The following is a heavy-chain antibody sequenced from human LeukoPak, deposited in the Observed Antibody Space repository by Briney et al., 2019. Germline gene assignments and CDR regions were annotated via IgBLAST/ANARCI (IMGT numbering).Heavy chain of an antibody. V-gene: IGHV4-59*08. CDR2: VYYSGST. J-gene: IGHJ4*02. Sequence: SETLSLTCTVSGGSISSYYWSWIRQPPGKGLEWIGYVYYSGSTNYNPSLKSRVTISVDTSKNQFSLKLSSVTAADTAVYYCARGKGDYWGQGTLVTVSS. CDR1: GGSISSYY. CDR3: ARGKGDY.